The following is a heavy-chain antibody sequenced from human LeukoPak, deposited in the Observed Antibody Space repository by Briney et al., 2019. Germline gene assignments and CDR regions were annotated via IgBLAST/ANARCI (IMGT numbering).Heavy chain of an antibody. Sequence: ASVKVSCKASGCTFTGYYMHWVRQAPGQGLEWMGWVNPNSGGTNYAQKFQGRVTMNRDTSISTAYMELSRLRSDDTAVYYCARAGLGYCSSTSCSGGWFDPWGQGTLVTVSS. J-gene: IGHJ5*02. V-gene: IGHV1-2*02. CDR3: ARAGLGYCSSTSCSGGWFDP. D-gene: IGHD2-2*01. CDR1: GCTFTGYY. CDR2: VNPNSGGT.